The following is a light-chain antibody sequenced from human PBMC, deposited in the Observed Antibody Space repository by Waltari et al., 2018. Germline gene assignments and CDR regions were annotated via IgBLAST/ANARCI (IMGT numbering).Light chain of an antibody. V-gene: IGLV2-14*01. CDR3: SSYASSK. CDR1: SSDIGGHNY. Sequence: QSALTQPASVSGSPGQTITISCTGTSSDIGGHNYVSWYQQHPGKAPKLMIYDVVKRPSGVSNRVSGSKSGNTASLTISGLQAEDDAIYYCSSYASSKFGGGTKLTVL. CDR2: DVV. J-gene: IGLJ2*01.